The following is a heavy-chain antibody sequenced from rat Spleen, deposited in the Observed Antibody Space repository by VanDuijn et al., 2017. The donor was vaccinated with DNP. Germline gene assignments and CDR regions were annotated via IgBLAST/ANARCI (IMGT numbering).Heavy chain of an antibody. CDR2: ISPSGGNI. Sequence: EVQLVESGGGLVQPGRSLKLSCAASEFTFSRSDVAWVRQAPARGLEWVASISPSGGNIYYRDSVRGRFTISRDIPKSTLYLQMDSLRYEDTATYYCVARAPGDYYYGGYFDYWGQGVMVTVSS. D-gene: IGHD1-6*01. CDR3: VARAPGDYYYGGYFDY. CDR1: EFTFSRSD. V-gene: IGHV5-19*01. J-gene: IGHJ2*01.